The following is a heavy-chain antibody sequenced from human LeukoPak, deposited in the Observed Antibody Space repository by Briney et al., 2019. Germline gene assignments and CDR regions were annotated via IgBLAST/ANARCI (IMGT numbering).Heavy chain of an antibody. Sequence: PGRSLRLSCAASGFTFSSYAMHWVRQAPGKGLEWVAVISYDGSNKYYADSVKGRFTISRDNSKNTLYLQMNSLRAEDTAVYYCARDGPNPEEIWFGEDPGDYWGQGTLVTVSS. CDR2: ISYDGSNK. J-gene: IGHJ4*02. V-gene: IGHV3-30-3*01. CDR1: GFTFSSYA. D-gene: IGHD3-10*01. CDR3: ARDGPNPEEIWFGEDPGDY.